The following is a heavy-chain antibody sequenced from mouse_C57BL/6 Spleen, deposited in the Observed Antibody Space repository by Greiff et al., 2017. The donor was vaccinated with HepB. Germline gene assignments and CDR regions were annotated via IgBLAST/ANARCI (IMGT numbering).Heavy chain of an antibody. Sequence: EVMLVESGGDLVKPGGSLKLSCAASGFTFSSYGMSWVRQTPDKRLEWVATISSGGSYTYYPDSVKGRFTISRDNAKNTLYLQMSSLKSEDTAMYYCARRGHGDYWYFDVWGTGTTVTVSS. CDR3: ARRGHGDYWYFDV. CDR1: GFTFSSYG. V-gene: IGHV5-6*02. CDR2: ISSGGSYT. J-gene: IGHJ1*03.